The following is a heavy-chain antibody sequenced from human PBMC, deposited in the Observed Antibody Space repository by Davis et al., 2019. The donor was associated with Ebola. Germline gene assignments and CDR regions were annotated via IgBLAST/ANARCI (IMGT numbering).Heavy chain of an antibody. CDR1: GFTFSSYA. V-gene: IGHV3-23*01. D-gene: IGHD5-18*01. Sequence: GGSLRLSCAASGFTFSSYAMSWVRQAPGKGLEWVSAISGSGGSTYYADSVKGRFTISRDNAKNSLYLQMNSLRDEDTAVYYCARDGSTAMVNYYYAMDVWGQGTTVTVSS. J-gene: IGHJ6*02. CDR3: ARDGSTAMVNYYYAMDV. CDR2: ISGSGGST.